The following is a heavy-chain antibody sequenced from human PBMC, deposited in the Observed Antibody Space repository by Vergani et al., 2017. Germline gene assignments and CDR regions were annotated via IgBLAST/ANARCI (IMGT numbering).Heavy chain of an antibody. CDR1: GGSISSGDYY. CDR3: ARVGVVRGVSYYYYYYGMDV. D-gene: IGHD3-10*01. Sequence: QVQLQESGPGLVKPSQTLSLTCTVSGGSISSGDYYWSWIRQPPGKGLEWIGYIYYRGSTYYNPSLKSRVTISVDTSKNQFSLKLSSVTAADTAVYYCARVGVVRGVSYYYYYYGMDVWGQGTTVTVSS. V-gene: IGHV4-30-4*08. CDR2: IYYRGST. J-gene: IGHJ6*02.